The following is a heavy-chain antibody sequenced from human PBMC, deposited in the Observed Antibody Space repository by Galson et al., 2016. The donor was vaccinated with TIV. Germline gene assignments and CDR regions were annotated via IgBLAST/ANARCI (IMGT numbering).Heavy chain of an antibody. CDR1: GYSFTVYR. CDR2: IHPQNGGA. Sequence: SVKVSCKASGYSFTVYRVHWVRQAPGQGLEWMGWIHPQNGGANYAQKFQGRVTMTRDTSTSTAYVELSSQRSEDIDVYPCARREGIVGTVNDCGGQGTLVTVSS. V-gene: IGHV1-2*02. CDR3: ARREGIVGTVNDC. J-gene: IGHJ4*02. D-gene: IGHD1-26*01.